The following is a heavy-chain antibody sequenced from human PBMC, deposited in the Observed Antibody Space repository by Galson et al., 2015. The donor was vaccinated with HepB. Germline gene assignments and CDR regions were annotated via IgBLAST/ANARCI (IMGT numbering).Heavy chain of an antibody. CDR1: GFSFTRYA. D-gene: IGHD2-15*01. V-gene: IGHV3-23*01. CDR2: ITSSGGNS. Sequence: SLRLSCAASGFSFTRYAMPWVRQAPGKGLEWVSSITSSGGNSYYTDSVKGRFTVSRDNSKNTLLLQLNRLRAEDTAMYFCAKDGIMVANNPYHFHYWGQGTLVTVSS. CDR3: AKDGIMVANNPYHFHY. J-gene: IGHJ4*02.